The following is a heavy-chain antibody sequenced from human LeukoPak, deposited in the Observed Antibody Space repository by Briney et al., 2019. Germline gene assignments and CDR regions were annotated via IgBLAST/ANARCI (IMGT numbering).Heavy chain of an antibody. J-gene: IGHJ4*02. Sequence: SETLSLTCTVSGGSINNHYWSWIRQPPGKGLEWIGYIHTGGGTSYIPSLKGRVTISIDTSKNQFSLKLSSVTAADSAVYYCARLTRLSTSPDRYYLDYWGQGTLVTVSS. CDR1: GGSINNHY. CDR3: ARLTRLSTSPDRYYLDY. D-gene: IGHD6-6*01. CDR2: IHTGGGT. V-gene: IGHV4-4*09.